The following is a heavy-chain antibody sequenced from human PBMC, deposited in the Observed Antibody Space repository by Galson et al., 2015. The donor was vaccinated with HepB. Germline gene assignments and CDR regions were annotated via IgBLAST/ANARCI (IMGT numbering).Heavy chain of an antibody. CDR3: ARVRGEDVVVVPAAYFDY. J-gene: IGHJ4*02. CDR2: ISAYNGNT. D-gene: IGHD2-2*01. V-gene: IGHV1-18*01. CDR1: GYTFTSYG. Sequence: SVKVSCKASGYTFTSYGISWVRQAPGQGLEWMGWISAYNGNTNYAQKLQGRVTMTTDTSTSTAYMELRSLRSDDTAVYYCARVRGEDVVVVPAAYFDYWGQGTLVTVSS.